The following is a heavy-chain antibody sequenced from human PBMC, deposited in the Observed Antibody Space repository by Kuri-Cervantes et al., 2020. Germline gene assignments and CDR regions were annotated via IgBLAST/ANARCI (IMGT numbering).Heavy chain of an antibody. CDR1: GITFSSYS. CDR2: INHSGST. V-gene: IGHV4-34*01. Sequence: GSLRLSCAASGITFSSYSMNWVRQPPGKGLEWIGEINHSGSTNYNPSLKSRVTISVDTSKNQFSLKLSSVTAADTAVYYCARDQGSSTLWYYYGMDVWGQGTTVTVSS. D-gene: IGHD6-6*01. CDR3: ARDQGSSTLWYYYGMDV. J-gene: IGHJ6*02.